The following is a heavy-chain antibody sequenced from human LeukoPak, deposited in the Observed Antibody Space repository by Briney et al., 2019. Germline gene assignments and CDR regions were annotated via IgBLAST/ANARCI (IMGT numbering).Heavy chain of an antibody. Sequence: SGTLSLTCTVSGGSISSSSYYWGWIRQPPGKGLEWIGSIYYSGSTYYNPSLKSRVTISVDTSKNQFSLKLSSVTAADTAVHYCARHSRSYIAPYYYYYMDVWGKGTTVAVSS. J-gene: IGHJ6*03. D-gene: IGHD3-10*01. CDR2: IYYSGST. V-gene: IGHV4-39*01. CDR1: GGSISSSSYY. CDR3: ARHSRSYIAPYYYYYMDV.